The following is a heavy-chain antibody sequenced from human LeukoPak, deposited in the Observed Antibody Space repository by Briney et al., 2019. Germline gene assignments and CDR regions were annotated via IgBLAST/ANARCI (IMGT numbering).Heavy chain of an antibody. CDR2: INHSGST. J-gene: IGHJ3*02. Sequence: PSETLSLTCAVYGGSFSGYYWSWIRQPPGKGLEWIGEINHSGSTNYNPSLKSRVTISVDTSKNQFSLKLSSVTAADTAVYYCARRKALVVISDVFDIWGQGTMVTVSS. CDR3: ARRKALVVISDVFDI. D-gene: IGHD3-22*01. V-gene: IGHV4-34*01. CDR1: GGSFSGYY.